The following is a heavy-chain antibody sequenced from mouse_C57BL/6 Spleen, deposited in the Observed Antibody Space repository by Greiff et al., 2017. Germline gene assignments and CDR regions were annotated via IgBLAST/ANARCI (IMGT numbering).Heavy chain of an antibody. V-gene: IGHV5-9-1*02. Sequence: DVMLVESGEGLVKPGGSLKLSCAASGFTFSSYAMSWVRQTPEKRLEWVAYISSGGDYIYYADTVKGRFTISRDNARNTLYLQMSSLKSEDTAMYYCTRDRSYFDYWGQGTTLTVSS. J-gene: IGHJ2*01. CDR2: ISSGGDYI. CDR3: TRDRSYFDY. CDR1: GFTFSSYA.